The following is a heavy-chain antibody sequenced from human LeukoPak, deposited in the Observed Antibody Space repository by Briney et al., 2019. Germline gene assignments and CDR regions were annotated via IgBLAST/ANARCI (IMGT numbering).Heavy chain of an antibody. CDR1: GFTFSSYG. J-gene: IGHJ4*02. Sequence: GGSLRLSCAASGFTFSSYGMHWVRQAPGKGLEWVAVISYDGSNKYYADSVKGRFTISRDNAQNSLYLQMDSLRVEDTAMYYCARDGYWCRDYWGQGTLVTVSS. V-gene: IGHV3-30*03. CDR2: ISYDGSNK. CDR3: ARDGYWCRDY. D-gene: IGHD2-8*02.